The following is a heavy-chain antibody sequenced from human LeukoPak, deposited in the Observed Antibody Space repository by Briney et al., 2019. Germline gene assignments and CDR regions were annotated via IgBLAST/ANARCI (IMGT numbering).Heavy chain of an antibody. CDR1: GFTFSSYA. CDR3: AKGYYDSSGNAFDI. Sequence: PGGSLRLSCAASGFTFSSYAMSWVRQAPGKGLEWVSAISGSGGSTYYADSVKGWFTTSRDNSKNTLYLQMNSLRAEDTAVYYCAKGYYDSSGNAFDIWGQGTMVTVSS. J-gene: IGHJ3*02. CDR2: ISGSGGST. D-gene: IGHD3-22*01. V-gene: IGHV3-23*01.